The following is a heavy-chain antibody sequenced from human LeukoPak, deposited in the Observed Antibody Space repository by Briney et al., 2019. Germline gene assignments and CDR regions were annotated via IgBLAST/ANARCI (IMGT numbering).Heavy chain of an antibody. D-gene: IGHD3-9*01. CDR1: GFTFSNYA. CDR2: ISGSGGST. V-gene: IGHV3-23*01. Sequence: GGSLRLSCAASGFTFSNYAMSWVRQAPGKGLEWVSTISGSGGSTYYADSVKGRFTISRDNSKNTLYLQMNSLRAEDTAVYYCAKDRYYDILTGYYHLYNWFDPWGQGTLVTVSS. CDR3: AKDRYYDILTGYYHLYNWFDP. J-gene: IGHJ5*02.